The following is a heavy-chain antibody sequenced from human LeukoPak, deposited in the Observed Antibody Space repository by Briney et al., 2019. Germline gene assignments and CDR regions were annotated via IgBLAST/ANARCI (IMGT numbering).Heavy chain of an antibody. CDR1: GFTFNGYW. Sequence: GGSLRLSCAASGFTFNGYWMSWVRQAPGKGLEWVANIKEDGSEKYYVDSVKGRFTISRDNAKNSLYLQMNSLRAEDTAVYYCARVKQRLGRLLGRDTTYYYFYHMDVWGNGTTVTVPS. CDR2: IKEDGSEK. J-gene: IGHJ6*03. CDR3: ARVKQRLGRLLGRDTTYYYFYHMDV. D-gene: IGHD6-25*01. V-gene: IGHV3-7*01.